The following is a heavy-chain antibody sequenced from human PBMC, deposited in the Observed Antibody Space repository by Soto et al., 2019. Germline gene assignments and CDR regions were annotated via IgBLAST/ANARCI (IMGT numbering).Heavy chain of an antibody. CDR2: IWYDGSNK. CDR3: ARGLGYPTHYFDY. J-gene: IGHJ4*02. D-gene: IGHD2-15*01. CDR1: GFTFSSSD. Sequence: QVQLVESGGGVVQPGRSLRLSCVASGFTFSSSDMHWVRQAPGKGLEWVAVIWYDGSNKYYVDSVKGRFTISRDNSKNTLYLQMNSLRADDTAVYYCARGLGYPTHYFDYWGQGTLVTVSS. V-gene: IGHV3-33*01.